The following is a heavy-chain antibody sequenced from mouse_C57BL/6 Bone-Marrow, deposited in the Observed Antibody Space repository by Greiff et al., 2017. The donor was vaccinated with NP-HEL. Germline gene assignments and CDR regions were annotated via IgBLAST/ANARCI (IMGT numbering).Heavy chain of an antibody. CDR2: ISSGSSTI. V-gene: IGHV5-17*01. Sequence: EVQVVESGGGLVKPGGSLKLSCAASGFTFSDYGMHWVRQAPEKGLEWVAYISSGSSTIYYADTVKGRFTISRDNATNTLFLQMTSLRSEDTAMYYCARPYYGSSYGYYDVWGTGTTVTVSS. CDR3: ARPYYGSSYGYYDV. J-gene: IGHJ1*03. CDR1: GFTFSDYG. D-gene: IGHD1-1*01.